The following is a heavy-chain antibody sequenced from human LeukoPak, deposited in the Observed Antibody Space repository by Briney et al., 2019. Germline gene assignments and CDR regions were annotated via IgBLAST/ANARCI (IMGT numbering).Heavy chain of an antibody. Sequence: ASVKVSCKAAGYTFTSCYVHWGRQAPGQGLEWMGWINPNGGGTNYAQKFQGRVTMTRATSISTASMELSRLRSDDTAVYYCARATIAVAGYYDYYMDVWGKGTTVTVSS. V-gene: IGHV1-2*02. CDR2: INPNGGGT. J-gene: IGHJ6*03. D-gene: IGHD6-13*01. CDR3: ARATIAVAGYYDYYMDV. CDR1: GYTFTSCY.